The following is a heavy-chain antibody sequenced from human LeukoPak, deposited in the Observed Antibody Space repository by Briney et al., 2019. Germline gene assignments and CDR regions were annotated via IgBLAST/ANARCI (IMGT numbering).Heavy chain of an antibody. Sequence: ASVKVSCKASAYTFTGYYMHWVRQAPGQGLEWMGWINPNSGGTNYAQKFQGRVTMTRDTSISTAYMELSRLRSDDTAVYYCARGLYYYGSGRVPFDYWGQGTLVTVSS. D-gene: IGHD3-10*01. CDR2: INPNSGGT. CDR3: ARGLYYYGSGRVPFDY. CDR1: AYTFTGYY. V-gene: IGHV1-2*02. J-gene: IGHJ4*02.